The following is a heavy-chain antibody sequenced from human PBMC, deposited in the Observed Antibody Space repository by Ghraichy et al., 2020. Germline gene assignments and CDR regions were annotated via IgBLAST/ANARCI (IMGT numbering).Heavy chain of an antibody. Sequence: GESLNISCTASGFAFGDYAMSWVRQAPGKELEWVGFVRSKPYGGTTEYAASVKGRFIISREDSKSIAYLQMNSLKTEDTAVYYCSRDRRNSYDSSGYYPDYWGQGTLVTVSS. J-gene: IGHJ4*02. V-gene: IGHV3-49*04. D-gene: IGHD3-22*01. CDR2: VRSKPYGGTT. CDR3: SRDRRNSYDSSGYYPDY. CDR1: GFAFGDYA.